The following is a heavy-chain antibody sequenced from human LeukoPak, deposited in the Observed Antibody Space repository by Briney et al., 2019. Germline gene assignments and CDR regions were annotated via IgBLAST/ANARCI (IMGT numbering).Heavy chain of an antibody. D-gene: IGHD1-26*01. CDR1: GYTFTGYY. CDR2: INPNSGGT. V-gene: IGHV1-2*02. J-gene: IGHJ4*02. CDR3: ARDRIGARGFDY. Sequence: ASVKVSCKASGYTFTGYYMHWVRQAPGQGLEWMGWINPNSGGTNYAQKFQGRVTMTRDTSTSTVYMELSSLRSEDTAVYYCARDRIGARGFDYWGQGTLVTVSS.